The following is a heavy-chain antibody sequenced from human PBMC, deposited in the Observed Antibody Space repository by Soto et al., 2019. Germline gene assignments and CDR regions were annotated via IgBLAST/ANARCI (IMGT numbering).Heavy chain of an antibody. D-gene: IGHD3-10*01. V-gene: IGHV1-69*06. Sequence: QVQLVQSGAEVKKPGSSVQVSCKASGGTLSSYASSWVRQAPGQGLEWMGGIIPIVGTANYAQKFQGRVTITADKSTSTAYIELRSLRSEDTAVYYCARAAGGDYYYYGMDVWGQGTTVTVSS. J-gene: IGHJ6*02. CDR3: ARAAGGDYYYYGMDV. CDR1: GGTLSSYA. CDR2: IIPIVGTA.